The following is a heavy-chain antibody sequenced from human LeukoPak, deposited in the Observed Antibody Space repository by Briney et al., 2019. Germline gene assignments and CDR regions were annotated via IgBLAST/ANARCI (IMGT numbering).Heavy chain of an antibody. Sequence: PSETLSLTCTVSGGSISSSSYSWSWIRQPPGKGLEWIGYIYYSGSTNYNPSLKSRVTISVDTSKNQFSLKLSSVTAADTAVYYCARHRFGVVPAAAGGRRTWFDPWGQGTLVTVSS. CDR3: ARHRFGVVPAAAGGRRTWFDP. CDR2: IYYSGST. V-gene: IGHV4-61*05. J-gene: IGHJ5*02. CDR1: GGSISSSSYS. D-gene: IGHD2-2*01.